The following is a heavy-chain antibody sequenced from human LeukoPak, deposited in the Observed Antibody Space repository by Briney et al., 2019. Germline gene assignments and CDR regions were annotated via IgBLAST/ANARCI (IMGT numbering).Heavy chain of an antibody. CDR2: IYSGGST. D-gene: IGHD3-16*02. J-gene: IGHJ4*02. CDR1: GFTVSSNY. V-gene: IGHV3-53*01. Sequence: GGSLRLSCAASGFTVSSNYMSWVRQAPGKGLEWVSVIYSGGSTYYADSVKGRFTISRDNSKNTLYLQMNSLRAEDTAVYYCARDRGLYDYVCGSYRPHYFDYWGQGTLVTVSS. CDR3: ARDRGLYDYVCGSYRPHYFDY.